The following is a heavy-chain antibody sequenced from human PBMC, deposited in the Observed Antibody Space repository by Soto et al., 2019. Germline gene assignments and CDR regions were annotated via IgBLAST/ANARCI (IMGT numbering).Heavy chain of an antibody. J-gene: IGHJ5*02. D-gene: IGHD6-19*01. V-gene: IGHV3-23*01. CDR3: AKVNEQWLVTMGSYNWFDP. CDR2: ISGSGGST. Sequence: HPGGSLRLSCAASGFTFSSYAMSWVRQAPGKGLEWVSAISGSGGSTYYADSVKGRFTISRDNSKNTLYLQMNSLRAEDTAVYYCAKVNEQWLVTMGSYNWFDPWGQGTLVTVSS. CDR1: GFTFSSYA.